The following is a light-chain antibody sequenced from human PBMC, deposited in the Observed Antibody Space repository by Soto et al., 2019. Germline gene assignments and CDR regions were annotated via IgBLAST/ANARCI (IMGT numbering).Light chain of an antibody. CDR2: DVS. V-gene: IGLV2-11*01. J-gene: IGLJ1*01. Sequence: QSVLTQPRSVSGSPGQSVTISCTGTSSDVGGYNYVSWYQQHPGKAPKLMIYDVSKRPSGVPDRFSGSKSGNTASLTISGRQAEDEADYYCCSYAGSYTPDVFGTGTKLTVL. CDR1: SSDVGGYNY. CDR3: CSYAGSYTPDV.